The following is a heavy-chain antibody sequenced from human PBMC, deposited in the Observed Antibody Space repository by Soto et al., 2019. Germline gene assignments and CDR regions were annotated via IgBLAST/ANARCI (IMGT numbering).Heavy chain of an antibody. J-gene: IGHJ5*02. D-gene: IGHD4-17*01. CDR3: ARTRLRWYEYNWFDP. CDR1: GYTFTGYY. Sequence: ASWKVSCQASGYTFTGYYIHWVRQGPVQGLEWMGWINPNSGGTNYAQKFPGWVTMTRDTSISTAYMELSRLRSDDTAVYYCARTRLRWYEYNWFDPWGQGNLVTVSS. CDR2: INPNSGGT. V-gene: IGHV1-2*04.